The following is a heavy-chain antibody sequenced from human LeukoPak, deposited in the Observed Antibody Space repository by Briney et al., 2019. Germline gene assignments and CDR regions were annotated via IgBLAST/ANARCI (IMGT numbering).Heavy chain of an antibody. D-gene: IGHD4-17*01. CDR1: GGSISSYY. CDR2: IYYSGST. Sequence: SETLSLTCTVSGGSISSYYRSWIRQPPGKGLEWNGYIYYSGSTNYNPSLKSRVTISVDTSKNQFSLKLSSVTAADTAVYYCARGWYYGDYWYFDLWGRGTLVTVSS. V-gene: IGHV4-59*01. CDR3: ARGWYYGDYWYFDL. J-gene: IGHJ2*01.